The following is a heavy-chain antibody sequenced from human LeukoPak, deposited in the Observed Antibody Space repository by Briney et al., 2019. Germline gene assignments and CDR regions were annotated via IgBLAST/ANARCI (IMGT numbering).Heavy chain of an antibody. CDR1: GYTLTELS. J-gene: IGHJ6*02. D-gene: IGHD3-10*01. Sequence: ASVKVSCKVSGYTLTELSMHWVRQAPGKGLEWMGGFDPEDGETIYEQKFQGRVTMTEDTSTDTAYMELSSLRSEDTAVYYCATASMVRGEYYYYYGMDVWGQGTTVTVSS. CDR2: FDPEDGET. V-gene: IGHV1-24*01. CDR3: ATASMVRGEYYYYYGMDV.